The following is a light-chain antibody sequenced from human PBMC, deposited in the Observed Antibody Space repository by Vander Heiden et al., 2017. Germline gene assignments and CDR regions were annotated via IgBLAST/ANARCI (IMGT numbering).Light chain of an antibody. CDR1: QSVSYY. V-gene: IGKV3-11*01. Sequence: EIVLTQCPATLSLSPGERATLSCRASQSVSYYLAWYQQKPGQAPRLLIYDASNRATGIPARFSGSGSGTDFTLTVSSLEPEDFAVYYCQQRSNWPLTFGGGTTVEIK. CDR3: QQRSNWPLT. J-gene: IGKJ4*01. CDR2: DAS.